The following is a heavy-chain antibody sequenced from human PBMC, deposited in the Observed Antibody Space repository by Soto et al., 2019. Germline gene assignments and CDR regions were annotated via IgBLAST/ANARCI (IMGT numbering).Heavy chain of an antibody. Sequence: GGSLRLSCAASGFTFSSYGMHWVRQAPGKGLEWVAVISYDGSNKYYADSVKGRFTISRDNSKNTLYLQMNSLRAEDTAVYYCARGRAWIGVATTSLDYGGQGALVTVSS. CDR3: ARGRAWIGVATTSLDY. D-gene: IGHD5-12*01. J-gene: IGHJ4*02. CDR1: GFTFSSYG. V-gene: IGHV3-30*03. CDR2: ISYDGSNK.